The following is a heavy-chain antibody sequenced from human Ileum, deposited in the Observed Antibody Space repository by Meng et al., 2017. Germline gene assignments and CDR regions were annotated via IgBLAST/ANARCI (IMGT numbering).Heavy chain of an antibody. CDR3: AASLDGNRFDP. CDR2: IFDTGPP. V-gene: IGHV4-30-4*01. J-gene: IGHJ5*02. Sequence: VQLQVSGSGLVKSSQTLSLTCTVSGGSISSGDYYWSWIRQPPGKGLEWIGYIFDTGPPSYSPPLRSRLSISMDTSKNQFSLRLTSVSAADTAVYYCAASLDGNRFDPWGQGTLVTVSS. D-gene: IGHD1-26*01. CDR1: GGSISSGDYY.